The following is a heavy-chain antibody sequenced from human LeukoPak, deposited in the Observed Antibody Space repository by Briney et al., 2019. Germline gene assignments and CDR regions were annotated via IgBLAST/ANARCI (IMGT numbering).Heavy chain of an antibody. CDR2: IYYSGST. J-gene: IGHJ6*03. CDR1: GGSISSYY. V-gene: IGHV4-59*01. CDR3: AREVSCSSTSCDYYYYYMDV. Sequence: SETLSLTCTVSGGSISSYYWSWIWQPPGKGLEWIGYIYYSGSTNYNPSLKSRVTISVDTSKNQFSLKLSSVTAADTAVYYCAREVSCSSTSCDYYYYYMDVWGKGTTVTVSS. D-gene: IGHD2-2*01.